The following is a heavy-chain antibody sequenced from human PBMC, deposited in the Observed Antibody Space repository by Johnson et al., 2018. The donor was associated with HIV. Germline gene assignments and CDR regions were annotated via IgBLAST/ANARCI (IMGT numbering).Heavy chain of an antibody. CDR1: AFTFHSYA. D-gene: IGHD1-26*01. J-gene: IGHJ3*02. V-gene: IGHV3-30-3*01. Sequence: QVQLVESGGGVVQPGRSLRLSCVASAFTFHSYAMHWVRQAPGKGLEWVAVISYDGSNKYYADSVKGRFTISSDNSKNTLYLQMNSLRAEDTAVYYYAKVRMRGATKDAFDIWGQGTMVTVSS. CDR2: ISYDGSNK. CDR3: AKVRMRGATKDAFDI.